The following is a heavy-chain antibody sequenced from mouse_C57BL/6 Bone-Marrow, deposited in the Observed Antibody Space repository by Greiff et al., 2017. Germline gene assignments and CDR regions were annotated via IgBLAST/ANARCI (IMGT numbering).Heavy chain of an antibody. D-gene: IGHD2-2*01. Sequence: QVQLKESGAELARPGASVKLSCTASGYTFTSYGIRWVKQRTGQGLEWIGEIYPGSGNTYYTAKFKGKATLTADKSSSTAYMELRSLTSEDAAVYVCARWASSYYADDRLYWGQGTLVTVSA. CDR3: ARWASSYYADDRLY. V-gene: IGHV1-81*01. J-gene: IGHJ3*01. CDR2: IYPGSGNT. CDR1: GYTFTSYG.